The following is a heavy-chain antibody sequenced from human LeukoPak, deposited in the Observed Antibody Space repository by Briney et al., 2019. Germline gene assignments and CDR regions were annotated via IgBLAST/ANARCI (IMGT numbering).Heavy chain of an antibody. CDR3: ARVWVNYYGSGDDAFDI. Sequence: SETLSLTCAVSGGSISSSNWWSWVRQPPGKGLEWIGEIYHSGSTNYNPSLKSRVTISVDKSTNQFSLKLSSVTAADTAVYYCARVWVNYYGSGDDAFDIWGQGTMVTVSS. CDR2: IYHSGST. J-gene: IGHJ3*02. V-gene: IGHV4-4*02. CDR1: GGSISSSNW. D-gene: IGHD3-10*01.